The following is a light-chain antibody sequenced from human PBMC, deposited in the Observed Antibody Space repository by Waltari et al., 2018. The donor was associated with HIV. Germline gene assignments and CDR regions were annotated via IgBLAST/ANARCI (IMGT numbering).Light chain of an antibody. Sequence: SYLPPHPPSVSAFPHKTAMTTRGGNHISTTTMHWYQQKPGQAPVLVFYGDSDRPSRIPERFSGSNSGNTATLTISGVEAGDEADYYCQARDRSGHQRVFGGGTTLTVL. V-gene: IGLV3-21*03. J-gene: IGLJ2*01. CDR2: GDS. CDR3: QARDRSGHQRV. CDR1: HISTTT.